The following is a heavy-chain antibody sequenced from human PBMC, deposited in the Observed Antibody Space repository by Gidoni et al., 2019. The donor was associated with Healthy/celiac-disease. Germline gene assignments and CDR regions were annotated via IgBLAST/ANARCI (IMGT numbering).Heavy chain of an antibody. J-gene: IGHJ4*02. V-gene: IGHV3-66*01. D-gene: IGHD3-10*01. CDR2: IYSGGST. Sequence: EVQLVESGGGLVQPGGSLRLSCAASGFTVSSNYMSWVRQAPGKGLEWVSVIYSGGSTYYADSVKGRFTISRDNSKNTLYLQMNSLRAEDTAVYYCARDPALGGSGSPPDYWGQGTLVTVSS. CDR3: ARDPALGGSGSPPDY. CDR1: GFTVSSNY.